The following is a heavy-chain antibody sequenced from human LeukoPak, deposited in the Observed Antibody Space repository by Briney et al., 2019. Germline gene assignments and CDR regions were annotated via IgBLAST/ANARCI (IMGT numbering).Heavy chain of an antibody. CDR2: IYYDGSSK. V-gene: IGHV3-33*01. CDR3: ASGRRAATGAGYYFDY. J-gene: IGHJ4*02. Sequence: GRSLRLSCAASGFTFRNYGMHWVRQAPGKGLEWVAIIYYDGSSKYYADSVKGRFTIFRDNSKNTLYLQMNSLTAEDTALYYCASGRRAATGAGYYFDYWGQGTLVTVSS. D-gene: IGHD6-13*01. CDR1: GFTFRNYG.